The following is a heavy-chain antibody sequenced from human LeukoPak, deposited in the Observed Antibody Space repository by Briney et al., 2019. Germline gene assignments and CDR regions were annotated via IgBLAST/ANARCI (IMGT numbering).Heavy chain of an antibody. D-gene: IGHD4-17*01. Sequence: ASETLSLTCAFYGGSFTGYSWSWIRQSPGKGLEWIGLVNHGGSTNYNPSLKSRVTISIDTSMNQFSLNLTSVSAADTAVYYCVRGRSNYGPWGPGTLVTVSS. CDR1: GGSFTGYS. CDR3: VRGRSNYGP. CDR2: VNHGGST. J-gene: IGHJ5*02. V-gene: IGHV4-34*01.